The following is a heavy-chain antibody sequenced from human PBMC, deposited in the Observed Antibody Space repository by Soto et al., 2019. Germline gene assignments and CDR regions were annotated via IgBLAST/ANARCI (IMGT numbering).Heavy chain of an antibody. CDR1: GYTFTNYG. J-gene: IGHJ4*02. D-gene: IGHD4-17*01. CDR3: ARDYGEGPADY. V-gene: IGHV1-18*01. Sequence: EASVKVSCKASGYTFTNYGFSWVRQAPGQGLEWMGRISTYNGDTNYEQKFQGRVTMSTDTSTSTAYMELRSLRFDDTAVYYCARDYGEGPADYWGQGTQVTVSS. CDR2: ISTYNGDT.